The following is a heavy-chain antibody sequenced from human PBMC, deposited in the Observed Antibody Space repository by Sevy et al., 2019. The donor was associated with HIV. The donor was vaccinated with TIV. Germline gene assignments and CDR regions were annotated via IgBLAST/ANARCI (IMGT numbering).Heavy chain of an antibody. J-gene: IGHJ6*02. CDR3: ATGSESFHYSYGVDV. CDR2: LSYDGTNK. CDR1: GFTFSSYA. Sequence: GGSLRLSCAASGFTFSSYAMHWVRRAPGKGLEWVALLSYDGTNKDYADSVKGRFTISRDNSKNTLYLQMNSLRTEDTTVYYCATGSESFHYSYGVDVWGQGTTVTVSS. D-gene: IGHD2-15*01. V-gene: IGHV3-30-3*01.